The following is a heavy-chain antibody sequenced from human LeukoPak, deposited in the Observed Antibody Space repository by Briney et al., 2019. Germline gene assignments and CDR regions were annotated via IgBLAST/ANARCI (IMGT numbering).Heavy chain of an antibody. V-gene: IGHV3-30*02. Sequence: GGSLRLSCAASGFTFSTYWMHWVRQAPGKGLEWVAFMRYDGSNKYYADSVKGRFTISRDNSKNTLYLQMNSLRAEDTAVYYCAKATPNSYGKTGIGYYFDYWGQGTLVTVPS. D-gene: IGHD5-18*01. CDR2: MRYDGSNK. CDR1: GFTFSTYW. J-gene: IGHJ4*02. CDR3: AKATPNSYGKTGIGYYFDY.